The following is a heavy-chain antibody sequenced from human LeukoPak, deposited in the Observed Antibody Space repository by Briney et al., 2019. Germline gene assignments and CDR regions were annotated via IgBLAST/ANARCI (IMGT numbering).Heavy chain of an antibody. D-gene: IGHD3-22*01. Sequence: NPSETLSLTCTVSGDSISRAGYYWTWIRQPPGKGLEWIGYIYYSGNTYYNPSLESRITISVDASKNQFSLKLNSVTAADTAVYYCARTYYDPSGYSDAFDIWGQGTMVTVSS. V-gene: IGHV4-30-4*08. CDR2: IYYSGNT. CDR3: ARTYYDPSGYSDAFDI. J-gene: IGHJ3*02. CDR1: GDSISRAGYY.